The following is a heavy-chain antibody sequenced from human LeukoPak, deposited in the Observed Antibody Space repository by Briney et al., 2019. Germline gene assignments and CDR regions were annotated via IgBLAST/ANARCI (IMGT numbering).Heavy chain of an antibody. Sequence: ASVKVSCKASGGTFSSYAISWVRQAPGQGLEWMGWISAYNGNTNYAQKLQGRVTMTTDTSTSTAYMELRSLRSDDTAVYYCARDGVAMVSGYYYGMDVWGQGTTVTVSS. CDR2: ISAYNGNT. CDR1: GGTFSSYA. J-gene: IGHJ6*02. V-gene: IGHV1-18*01. D-gene: IGHD5-18*01. CDR3: ARDGVAMVSGYYYGMDV.